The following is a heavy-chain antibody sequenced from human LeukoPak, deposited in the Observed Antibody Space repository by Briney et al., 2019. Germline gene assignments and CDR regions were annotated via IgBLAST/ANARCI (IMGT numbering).Heavy chain of an antibody. Sequence: GASVKVSCKASGYTFTNYGISWVRQAPGEGLEWMGWISGYNGNTNYAQKLQGRVTMTTDTSTSTAYMELSSLRSDDTAVYYCARSPMGLYDSSGPGWYFDLWGRGTLVTVSS. D-gene: IGHD3-22*01. V-gene: IGHV1-18*01. CDR2: ISGYNGNT. J-gene: IGHJ2*01. CDR3: ARSPMGLYDSSGPGWYFDL. CDR1: GYTFTNYG.